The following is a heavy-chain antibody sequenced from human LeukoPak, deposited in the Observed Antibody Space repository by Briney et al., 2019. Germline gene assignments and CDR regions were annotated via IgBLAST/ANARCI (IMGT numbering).Heavy chain of an antibody. CDR1: DDTISSYY. CDR3: AGRIAAAGNPEYYFDY. D-gene: IGHD6-13*01. Sequence: SETLSLTCTVSDDTISSYYLSWIRQPPGKGLEWIGYIYFSGSTNYNPSLKSRVTILVDENKNQFSLKLSSVTAADTAVYYCAGRIAAAGNPEYYFDYWGQGSLVTVPP. CDR2: IYFSGST. J-gene: IGHJ4*02. V-gene: IGHV4-59*08.